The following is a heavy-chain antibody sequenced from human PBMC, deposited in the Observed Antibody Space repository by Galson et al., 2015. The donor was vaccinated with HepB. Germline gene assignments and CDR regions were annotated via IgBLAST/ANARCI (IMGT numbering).Heavy chain of an antibody. Sequence: SLRLSCEASGFTFSSYALSWVRQAPGKGLEWVSAISGSGGSTYYADSVKGRVTISRDNSKNTLYLQMNSLRAEDTAVYYCAKDPDTAMVNGENYFDYWGQGTLVTVSS. J-gene: IGHJ4*02. D-gene: IGHD5-18*01. CDR1: GFTFSSYA. V-gene: IGHV3-23*01. CDR3: AKDPDTAMVNGENYFDY. CDR2: ISGSGGST.